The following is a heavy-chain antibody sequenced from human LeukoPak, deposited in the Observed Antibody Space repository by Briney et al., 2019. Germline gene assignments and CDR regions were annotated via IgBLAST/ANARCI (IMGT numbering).Heavy chain of an antibody. CDR1: GLTFNSYE. Sequence: PGGSLRLSCAASGLTFNSYEMNWVRQAPGKGLEWVSYISSSGSTIYYADSVKGRFTISRDNAKNSLYLQMNSLRAEDTAVYYCARTQYYYGSGSPDYWGQGTLVTVSS. J-gene: IGHJ4*02. D-gene: IGHD3-10*01. CDR2: ISSSGSTI. CDR3: ARTQYYYGSGSPDY. V-gene: IGHV3-48*03.